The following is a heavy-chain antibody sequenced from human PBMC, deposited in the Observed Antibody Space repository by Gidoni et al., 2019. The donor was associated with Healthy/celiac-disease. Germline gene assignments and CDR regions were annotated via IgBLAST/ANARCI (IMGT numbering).Heavy chain of an antibody. CDR2: ISAYNGNT. V-gene: IGHV1-18*01. Sequence: QVQLVPSGAEVKTPGASVPVSCTASGYTFTSYGISWVRQAPGQGLEWMGWISAYNGNTNYAQKLQGRVTMTTDTSTSTAYMELRSMRSDDTAVYYCARGATNMATKGGGFDYWGQGTLVTVSS. CDR3: ARGATNMATKGGGFDY. CDR1: GYTFTSYG. J-gene: IGHJ4*02. D-gene: IGHD5-12*01.